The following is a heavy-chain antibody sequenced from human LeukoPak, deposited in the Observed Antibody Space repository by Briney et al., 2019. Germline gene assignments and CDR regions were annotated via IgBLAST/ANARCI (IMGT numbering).Heavy chain of an antibody. CDR2: IYYSGST. Sequence: SETLSLTCTVSGGSISSSSYYWGWIRQPPGKGLEWIGSIYYSGSTYYNPSLKSRVTISVDTSKNQFSLKLSSVTAADTAVYYCARDFGSDYYDSSGYYYDWFDPWGQGTLVTVSS. V-gene: IGHV4-39*07. CDR3: ARDFGSDYYDSSGYYYDWFDP. CDR1: GGSISSSSYY. D-gene: IGHD3-22*01. J-gene: IGHJ5*02.